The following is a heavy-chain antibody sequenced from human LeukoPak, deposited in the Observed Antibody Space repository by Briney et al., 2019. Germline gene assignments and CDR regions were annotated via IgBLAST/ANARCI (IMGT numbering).Heavy chain of an antibody. CDR2: IYWDNDR. V-gene: IGHV2-5*02. D-gene: IGHD2-8*01. CDR1: GFSLNTSGVG. J-gene: IGHJ4*02. Sequence: SGPTLVNPTQTLTLTCTFSGFSLNTSGVGVGWIRQPPGRALEWLALIYWDNDRRYSPSLKSRLTITKNTSKNQVVLTMTNMDPVDTSTYYCAHLSQYCTNGVCYYFDYWGQGTLVTVSS. CDR3: AHLSQYCTNGVCYYFDY.